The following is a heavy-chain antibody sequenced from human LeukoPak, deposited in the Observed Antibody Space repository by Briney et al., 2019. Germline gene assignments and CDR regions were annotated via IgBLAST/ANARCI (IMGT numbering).Heavy chain of an antibody. D-gene: IGHD3-16*01. J-gene: IGHJ3*01. CDR1: GFAVSNKF. CDR2: IRVGDVT. V-gene: IGHV3-53*01. Sequence: GGSLRLSCAASGFAVSNKFMYWIRQAPGKGLEWVSVIRVGDVTHYADSVKGRFTTSRDSSKNTVYLQMESLRVEDTAVYYCAREDNGGATDDGFDVWGHGTVVTVSS. CDR3: AREDNGGATDDGFDV.